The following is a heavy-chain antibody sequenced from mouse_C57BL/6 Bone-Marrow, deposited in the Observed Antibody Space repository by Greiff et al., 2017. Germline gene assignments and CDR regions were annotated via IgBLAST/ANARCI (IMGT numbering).Heavy chain of an antibody. CDR3: AITTVWYFDV. D-gene: IGHD1-1*01. Sequence: EVQLQQSGPELVKPGASVKISCKASGYTFTDYYMNWVKQSHGKSLEWIGDINPNNGGTSYNQKFKGKATLTVDKSSSTAYMELRSLTSEDSAVYYCAITTVWYFDVWGTGTTVTVSS. CDR2: INPNNGGT. CDR1: GYTFTDYY. J-gene: IGHJ1*03. V-gene: IGHV1-26*01.